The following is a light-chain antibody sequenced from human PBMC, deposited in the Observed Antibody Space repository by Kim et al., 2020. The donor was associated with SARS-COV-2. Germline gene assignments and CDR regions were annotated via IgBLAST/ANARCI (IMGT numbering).Light chain of an antibody. Sequence: SYELTQPPSLSVSPGQTASITCSGDKLGDKYSCWYQQKPGQSPILVIYEDDKRPSGIPERFSGSNSGNTATLTISGTQAMDEADYYCQAWDSSTVLFGGG. CDR3: QAWDSSTVL. CDR1: KLGDKY. V-gene: IGLV3-1*01. J-gene: IGLJ3*02. CDR2: EDD.